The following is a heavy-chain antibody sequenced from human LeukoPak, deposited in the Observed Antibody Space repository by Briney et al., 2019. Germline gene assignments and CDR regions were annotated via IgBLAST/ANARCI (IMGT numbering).Heavy chain of an antibody. J-gene: IGHJ4*02. D-gene: IGHD4-17*01. V-gene: IGHV4-59*01. CDR3: ARQGYADFSSRPFDY. CDR2: IYYSGGT. CDR1: GGSISTYY. Sequence: PSETLSLTCTVSGGSISTYYWSWIRQPPGKGLEWIGYIYYSGGTNYNPSLKSRVTISVDTSKNQFSLKLRSVTAADTAVYYCARQGYADFSSRPFDYWGQGTLVTVSS.